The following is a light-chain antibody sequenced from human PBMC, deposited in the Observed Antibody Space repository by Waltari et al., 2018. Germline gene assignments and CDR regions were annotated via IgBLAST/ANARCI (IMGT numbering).Light chain of an antibody. CDR1: QSVSRSS. CDR3: QHYGSSPYT. J-gene: IGKJ2*01. V-gene: IGKV3-20*01. Sequence: EIVLTQSPGTLSLSPGESATLSCRASQSVSRSSSAWYQQKPHQAPRLLIYGASNRANGIPDRFSGSASGTDFTLTISRLEPEDFAVYYCQHYGSSPYTFGQGTKLEIK. CDR2: GAS.